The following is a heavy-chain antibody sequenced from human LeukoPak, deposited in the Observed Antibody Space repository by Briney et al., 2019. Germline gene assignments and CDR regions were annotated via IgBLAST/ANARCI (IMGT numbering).Heavy chain of an antibody. CDR2: SGDNT. CDR3: AREFGEATIFGVVRNTRYGMDV. Sequence: GGSLRLSRAASGFTFSTYAMSWVRQAPGRGLEWVSVSGDNTYYADSVKGRFTISRDNAKNSLYLQMNSLRAEDTAVYYCAREFGEATIFGVVRNTRYGMDVWGQGTTVTVSS. D-gene: IGHD3-3*01. V-gene: IGHV3-23*01. CDR1: GFTFSTYA. J-gene: IGHJ6*02.